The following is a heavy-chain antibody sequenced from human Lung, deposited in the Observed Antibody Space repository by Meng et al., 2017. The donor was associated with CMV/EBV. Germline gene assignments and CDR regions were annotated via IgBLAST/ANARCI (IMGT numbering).Heavy chain of an antibody. J-gene: IGHJ4*02. D-gene: IGHD6-19*01. CDR2: IYHSGST. V-gene: IGHV4-4*02. CDR1: GGSISSSNW. Sequence: VELQESCPGLVKPAVTLSLTCAVSGGSISSSNWWSWVRQPPGKGLEWIGEIYHSGSTNYHPSLKSRVTISVDKSKNQFSLKLSSVTAADTAVYYCASFPPPGKQWLVTDYWGQGTLVTVSS. CDR3: ASFPPPGKQWLVTDY.